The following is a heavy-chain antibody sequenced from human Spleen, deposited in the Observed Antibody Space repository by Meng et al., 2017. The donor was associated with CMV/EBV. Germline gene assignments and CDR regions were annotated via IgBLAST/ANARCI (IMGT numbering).Heavy chain of an antibody. V-gene: IGHV3-30*04. CDR1: GCTCSNYP. CDR3: SRGSPKTATYVFDI. J-gene: IGHJ3*02. CDR2: ISYDSSIK. D-gene: IGHD3-10*01. Sequence: SGCTCSNYPVYWVSQAPGKGLEWVAVISYDSSIKYYADSVKGRFTISRDNSKNTLYLQVNGLRPEDTAVYYCSRGSPKTATYVFDIWGQGTMVTVSS.